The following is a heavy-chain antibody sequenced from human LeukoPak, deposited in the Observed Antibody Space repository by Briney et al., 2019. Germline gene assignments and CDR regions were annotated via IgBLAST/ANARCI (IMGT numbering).Heavy chain of an antibody. CDR2: ISSSGSTI. V-gene: IGHV3-48*02. J-gene: IGHJ4*02. Sequence: PGGSLRLSYAASGYTFSSNSMNWVRQAPGQGLEWVSYISSSGSTIYYADSVKGRFTISRDNAKNSLYLQMNSLRDEDTAVYYCARVRPGYFDYWGQGTLVSVSS. CDR1: GYTFSSNS. CDR3: ARVRPGYFDY.